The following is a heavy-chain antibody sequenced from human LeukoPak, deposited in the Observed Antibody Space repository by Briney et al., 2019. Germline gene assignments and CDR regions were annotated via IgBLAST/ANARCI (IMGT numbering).Heavy chain of an antibody. CDR2: IKHDGSEK. J-gene: IGHJ5*02. V-gene: IGHV3-7*01. CDR3: ARDKVDSSGWAEYNWFDP. D-gene: IGHD6-19*01. CDR1: GFTFSSYW. Sequence: GGSLRLSCAASGFTFSSYWMSWVRQAPGKGLEWVANIKHDGSEKYYVDSVKGRFTISRDNAKDSLYLQMNSLRAQDTAVYYCARDKVDSSGWAEYNWFDPWGQGTLVTVSS.